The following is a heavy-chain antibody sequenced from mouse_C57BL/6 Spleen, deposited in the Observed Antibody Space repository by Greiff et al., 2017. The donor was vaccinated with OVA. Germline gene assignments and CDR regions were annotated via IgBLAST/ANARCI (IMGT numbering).Heavy chain of an antibody. Sequence: QVQLKQPGAELVRPGTSVKLSCKASGYTFTSYWMHWVKQRPGQGLEWIGVIDPSDSYTNYNQKFKGKATLTVDTSSSTAYMQLSSLTAEDSEVYDCARRTTVVYCDYWGQGTTLTVSA. CDR1: GYTFTSYW. D-gene: IGHD1-1*01. J-gene: IGHJ2*01. CDR3: ARRTTVVYCDY. CDR2: IDPSDSYT. V-gene: IGHV1-59*01.